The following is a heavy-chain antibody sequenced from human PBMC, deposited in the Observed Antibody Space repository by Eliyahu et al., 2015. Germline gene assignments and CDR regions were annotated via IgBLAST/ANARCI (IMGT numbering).Heavy chain of an antibody. D-gene: IGHD6-19*01. V-gene: IGHV3-23*01. CDR3: ALRSSGWYQGADV. CDR2: ISGSGGST. Sequence: EVQLLESGXGLAQPGGSLXLSXXVSXXTFSSYAMXWVRQAPGKGLEWVSAISGSGGSTYYAGSVKGRFTVSRDNSKNTLYLQMYSLRAEDTAVYYCALRSSGWYQGADVWGKGTTVTVSS. CDR1: XXTFSSYA. J-gene: IGHJ6*04.